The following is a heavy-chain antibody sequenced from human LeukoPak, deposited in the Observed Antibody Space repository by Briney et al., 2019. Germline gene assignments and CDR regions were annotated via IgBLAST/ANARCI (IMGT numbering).Heavy chain of an antibody. Sequence: SETLSLTCTVSGGSISSYYWSWIRQPPGKGLEWIGYIYYSGSTNYNPSLKSRVTISVDTSKNQFSLKLSSVTAADTAVYYCAREFGYYGSGSYRNWFDPWGQGTLVTVSS. CDR1: GGSISSYY. V-gene: IGHV4-59*01. J-gene: IGHJ5*02. CDR3: AREFGYYGSGSYRNWFDP. D-gene: IGHD3-10*01. CDR2: IYYSGST.